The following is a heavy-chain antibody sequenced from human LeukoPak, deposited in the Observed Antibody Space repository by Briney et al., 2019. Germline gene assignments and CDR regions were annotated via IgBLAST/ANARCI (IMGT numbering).Heavy chain of an antibody. CDR2: INWNGGST. D-gene: IGHD3-10*01. CDR3: ARGLYYYGSGSYADDY. J-gene: IGHJ4*02. V-gene: IGHV3-20*04. CDR1: GFTFSSYG. Sequence: GGSLRLSCAASGFTFSSYGMSWVRQAPGKGLEWVSGINWNGGSTGYADSVKGRFTISRDNAKNSLYLQMNSLRAEDTALYYCARGLYYYGSGSYADDYWGQGTLVTVSS.